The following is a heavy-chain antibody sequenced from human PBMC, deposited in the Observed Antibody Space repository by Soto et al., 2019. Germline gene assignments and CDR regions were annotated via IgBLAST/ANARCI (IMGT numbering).Heavy chain of an antibody. V-gene: IGHV4-59*01. Sequence: TSETLSLTCTVSGGSIRSYYGSWIRQPPGKGLEWIGYIYYSGSTNYNPSLKSRVTISVDTSKNQFSLKLSSVTAADTAVYYCARWYGASLDYWGQGSLVTVSS. D-gene: IGHD4-17*01. CDR2: IYYSGST. CDR3: ARWYGASLDY. CDR1: GGSIRSYY. J-gene: IGHJ4*02.